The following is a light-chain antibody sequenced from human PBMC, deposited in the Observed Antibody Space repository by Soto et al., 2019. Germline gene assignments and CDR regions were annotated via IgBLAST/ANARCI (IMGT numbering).Light chain of an antibody. V-gene: IGLV2-14*03. CDR3: ISYTSSTTLV. CDR2: DVT. Sequence: QSALTQPASVSGSPGQSITISCTGTSSDVGAYNYVSWYQQHPGKAPKLIIYDVTNRPSGISNRFSGSKSGNTASLTISGLQAEDEADYYCISYTSSTTLVFGGGTKVTVL. CDR1: SSDVGAYNY. J-gene: IGLJ2*01.